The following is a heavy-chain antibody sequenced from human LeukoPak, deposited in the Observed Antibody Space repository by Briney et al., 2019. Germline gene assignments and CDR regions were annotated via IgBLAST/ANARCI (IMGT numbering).Heavy chain of an antibody. CDR3: ARGLASGTLRYSSGWYGADY. V-gene: IGHV4-34*01. Sequence: SETLSLTCAVYGGSFSGYYWSWIRQPPGKGLEWIGEINHSRSTNYHPSLKSRVTISVDTSKNQFSLKLSSVTAADTAVYYCARGLASGTLRYSSGWYGADYWGQGTLVTVSS. CDR1: GGSFSGYY. D-gene: IGHD6-19*01. J-gene: IGHJ4*02. CDR2: INHSRST.